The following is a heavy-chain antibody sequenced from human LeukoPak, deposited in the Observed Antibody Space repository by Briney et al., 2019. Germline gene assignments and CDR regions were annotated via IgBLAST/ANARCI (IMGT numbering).Heavy chain of an antibody. Sequence: GESLKISCKGSGYRFINYWIGWVRQMPGKGLEWMGLIYPGDSDTRYSPSFQGQVTISVDKSIDTTYLQWSSLKASDTAMYYCARRSGSRGSYSIDYWGQGTLVTVSS. CDR1: GYRFINYW. V-gene: IGHV5-51*01. CDR2: IYPGDSDT. CDR3: ARRSGSRGSYSIDY. D-gene: IGHD2-2*01. J-gene: IGHJ4*02.